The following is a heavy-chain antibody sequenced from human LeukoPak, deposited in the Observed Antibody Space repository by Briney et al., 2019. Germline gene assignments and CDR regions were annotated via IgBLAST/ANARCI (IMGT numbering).Heavy chain of an antibody. J-gene: IGHJ3*02. V-gene: IGHV4-38-2*01. CDR1: CGSFSGYY. CDR2: IYQSGST. Sequence: SETLSLTCAVYCGSFSGYYWGWIRQPPGKGLEWIGSIYQSGSTYYNPSLKSRVTISVDTSKNQFSLNLSSVTAADTAVYYCATYIAVAAIDAFDIWGQGTMVTVSS. CDR3: ATYIAVAAIDAFDI. D-gene: IGHD6-19*01.